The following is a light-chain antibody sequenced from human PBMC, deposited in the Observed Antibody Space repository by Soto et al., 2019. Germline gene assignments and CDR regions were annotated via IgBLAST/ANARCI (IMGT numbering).Light chain of an antibody. CDR1: SSDVGGYNY. Sequence: QSALTQPASVSGSPGQSITISCTGTSSDVGGYNYVSWYQHHPGKAPKLIIYEVSNRPSGLSHRFSGSKSGYTASLTISGLQPEDESTYYCASFTTNTALVFGGGTKVTVL. J-gene: IGLJ2*01. V-gene: IGLV2-14*01. CDR2: EVS. CDR3: ASFTTNTALV.